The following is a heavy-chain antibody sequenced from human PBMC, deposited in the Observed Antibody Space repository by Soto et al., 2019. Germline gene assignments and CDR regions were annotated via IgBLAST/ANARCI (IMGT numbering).Heavy chain of an antibody. CDR1: GGSVSSGSYY. J-gene: IGHJ4*02. Sequence: SETLSLTCTVSGGSVSSGSYYWSWIRQPPGKGLEWIGYIYYSGSTNYNPSLKSRVTISVDTSKNQFSLKLSSVTAADTAVYYCARDFRDGYNEPLGVFDYWGQGTLVTVSS. D-gene: IGHD5-12*01. CDR3: ARDFRDGYNEPLGVFDY. V-gene: IGHV4-61*01. CDR2: IYYSGST.